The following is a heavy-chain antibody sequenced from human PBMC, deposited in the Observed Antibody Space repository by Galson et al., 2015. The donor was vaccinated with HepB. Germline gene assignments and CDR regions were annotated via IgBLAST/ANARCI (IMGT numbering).Heavy chain of an antibody. CDR2: AYYRSKWYN. J-gene: IGHJ4*02. Sequence: CAISGDSVSSNSAAWNWIRQSPSRGLEWLGRAYYRSKWYNDYAVSVKSRITINPDTSKNQFSLQLNSVTPEDTAVYYCARVIAAVRIFDYWGQGTLVTVSS. CDR3: ARVIAAVRIFDY. D-gene: IGHD6-13*01. V-gene: IGHV6-1*01. CDR1: GDSVSSNSAA.